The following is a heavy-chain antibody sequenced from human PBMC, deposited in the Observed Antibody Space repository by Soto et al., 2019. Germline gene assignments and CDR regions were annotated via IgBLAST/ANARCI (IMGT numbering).Heavy chain of an antibody. CDR3: ARRYCSSTSCYVGGEVFDY. CDR2: IYYSGST. D-gene: IGHD2-2*01. V-gene: IGHV4-39*01. J-gene: IGHJ4*02. CDR1: GGSISSSSYY. Sequence: QLQLQESGPGLVKPSETLSLTCTVSGGSISSSSYYWGWIRQPPGKGLEWIGSIYYSGSTYYNPSLKSRVTISVDTSKNQFSLKLSSVTAADTAVYYCARRYCSSTSCYVGGEVFDYWGQGTLVTVSS.